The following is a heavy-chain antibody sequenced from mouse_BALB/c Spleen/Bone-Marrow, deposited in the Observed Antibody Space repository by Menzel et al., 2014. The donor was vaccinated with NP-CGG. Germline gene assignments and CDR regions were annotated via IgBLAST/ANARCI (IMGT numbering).Heavy chain of an antibody. V-gene: IGHV1-5*01. CDR1: GYTFXNYW. D-gene: IGHD3-1*01. CDR3: TTLARSDFDY. CDR2: IYPGNSDT. Sequence: EVKLQESGTVLARPGAAVKMSCKASGYTFXNYWMHWVKQRPGQGLEWIGTIYPGNSDTTYNQKFKGKAKLTAVTSTSTAYMELSSLTNEDSAVYYCTTLARSDFDYWGQGTTLTVSS. J-gene: IGHJ2*01.